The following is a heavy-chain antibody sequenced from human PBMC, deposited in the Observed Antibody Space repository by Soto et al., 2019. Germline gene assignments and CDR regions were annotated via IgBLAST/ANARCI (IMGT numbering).Heavy chain of an antibody. CDR2: IKQDGSET. J-gene: IGHJ4*02. CDR1: GFFFSAYW. Sequence: GGSLRLSCAASGFFFSAYWMSWVRQAPGKGLEWVASIKQDGSETYYLDSVKGRFTFSRDNAKNSLDLQMSSLRAEDTAVYYCACWGHIVPVAPSDFDRWGQGTLVTVSS. D-gene: IGHD2-8*02. V-gene: IGHV3-7*01. CDR3: ACWGHIVPVAPSDFDR.